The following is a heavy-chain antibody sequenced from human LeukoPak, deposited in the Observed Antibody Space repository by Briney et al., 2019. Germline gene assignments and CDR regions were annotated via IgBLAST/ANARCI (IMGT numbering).Heavy chain of an antibody. J-gene: IGHJ5*02. V-gene: IGHV3-7*01. Sequence: GGSLRLSCAASGFTFSSYWMSWVRQAPGKGLEWVANIKQDGSEKYYVDSVKGRFTISRDNAKNSLYLQMNSLRAEDMAVYYCARDVQRLLWFGELLYEGFDPWGQGTLVTVSS. CDR1: GFTFSSYW. D-gene: IGHD3-10*01. CDR3: ARDVQRLLWFGELLYEGFDP. CDR2: IKQDGSEK.